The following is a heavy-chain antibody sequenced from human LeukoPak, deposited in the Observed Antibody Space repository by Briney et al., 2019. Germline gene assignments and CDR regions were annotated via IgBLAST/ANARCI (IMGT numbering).Heavy chain of an antibody. J-gene: IGHJ5*02. V-gene: IGHV4-38-2*02. CDR1: GYSISSGYY. CDR3: ARDRIAADWFDP. Sequence: SETLSLTCTVSGYSISSGYYWGWIRQPPGKGLEWIGSIYHSGSTYYNPSLKSRVTISVDTSKNQFSLKLSSVTAADTAVYYCARDRIAADWFDPWGQGTLVTVSS. D-gene: IGHD6-13*01. CDR2: IYHSGST.